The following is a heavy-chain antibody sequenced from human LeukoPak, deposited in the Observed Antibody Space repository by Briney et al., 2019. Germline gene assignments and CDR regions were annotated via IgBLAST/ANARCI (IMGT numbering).Heavy chain of an antibody. Sequence: GGSLRLSCAASGFTFSSYSMNWVRQAPGKGLEWVSSISSSSSYIYYADSVKGRFTISRDDSKNTVYLQMNSLRAEDTAVYYCARWTNFHAFDIWGQGTLVTVSS. CDR3: ARWTNFHAFDI. V-gene: IGHV3-21*04. D-gene: IGHD1-1*01. CDR1: GFTFSSYS. CDR2: ISSSSSYI. J-gene: IGHJ3*02.